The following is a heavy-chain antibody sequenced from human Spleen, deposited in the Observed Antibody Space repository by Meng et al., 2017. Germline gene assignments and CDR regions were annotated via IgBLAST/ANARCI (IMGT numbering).Heavy chain of an antibody. Sequence: QVQXXXSGAEVKKPGASVNVSCKASGYTFTGYYMHWVRQAHGQGLEWIGRINPNSGGTNXXXKFQXXXTMTRDTSISXAYXELSXLRSDDTAXYYCASYYLGCYWGQGTLVTVSS. J-gene: IGHJ4*02. CDR1: GYTFTGYY. V-gene: IGHV1-2*06. CDR3: ASYYLGCY. CDR2: INPNSGGT. D-gene: IGHD1-26*01.